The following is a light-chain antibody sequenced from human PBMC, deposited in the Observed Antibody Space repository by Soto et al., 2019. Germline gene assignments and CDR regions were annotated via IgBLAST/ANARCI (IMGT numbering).Light chain of an antibody. CDR1: QSVSSNF. CDR2: GAS. CDR3: QQRSNWPPEVT. V-gene: IGKV3D-20*02. Sequence: EIVLTPSPGTLSLSPGERATLSCRASQSVSSNFLAWYQQKPGQAPRLLIYGASNRATGIPDRFSGSGSGTDFTLTISSLEPDDFAVYFCQQRSNWPPEVTFGQGTRLEIK. J-gene: IGKJ5*01.